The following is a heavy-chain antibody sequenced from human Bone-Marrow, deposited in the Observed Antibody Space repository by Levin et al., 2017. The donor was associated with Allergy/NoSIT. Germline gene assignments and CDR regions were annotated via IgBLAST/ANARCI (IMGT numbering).Heavy chain of an antibody. D-gene: IGHD3-10*01. CDR1: GYTFTTYY. CDR2: IYPSGGST. V-gene: IGHV1-46*01. J-gene: IGHJ4*02. CDR3: AREGNSYDAGSTYSFDY. Sequence: ASVKVSCKASGYTFTTYYMHWVRQAPGQGLEWMGIIYPSGGSTEYAQKFQGRVTVTRDTSTGTVYMELSSLRSEDTAVYYCAREGNSYDAGSTYSFDYWGQGTLVTVSS.